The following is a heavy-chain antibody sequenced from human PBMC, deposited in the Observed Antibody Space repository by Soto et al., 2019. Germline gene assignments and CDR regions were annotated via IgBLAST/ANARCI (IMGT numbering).Heavy chain of an antibody. D-gene: IGHD3-3*01. J-gene: IGHJ5*02. Sequence: GGSLRLSCAASGFTFSSYAMSWVRQAPGKGLEWVSAISGSGGSTYYADSVKGRFTISRDNSKNTLYLQMNSLRAEDTAVYYCAKTPNFSITPRKGMFDPWGQGTLVTVSS. CDR2: ISGSGGST. CDR1: GFTFSSYA. CDR3: AKTPNFSITPRKGMFDP. V-gene: IGHV3-23*01.